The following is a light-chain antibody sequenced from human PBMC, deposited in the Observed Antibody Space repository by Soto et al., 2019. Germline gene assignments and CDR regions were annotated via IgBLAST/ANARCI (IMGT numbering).Light chain of an antibody. CDR1: QSIGGF. CDR3: QQYNNWPRT. J-gene: IGKJ1*01. V-gene: IGKV3D-15*01. CDR2: GAS. Sequence: EIVLTQSPATLSLSPGERATLFCRASQSIGGFLAWYQQRPGQAPRLLIYGASSRATGIPDRFSGSGSGTDFTLTISRLQSEDFAVYYCQQYNNWPRTFGQGTKVDI.